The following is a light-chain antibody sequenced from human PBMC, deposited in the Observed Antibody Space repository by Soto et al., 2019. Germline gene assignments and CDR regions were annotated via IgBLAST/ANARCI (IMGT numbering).Light chain of an antibody. CDR2: GIS. CDR3: QQHGQWPIT. V-gene: IGKV3D-15*01. Sequence: EIVMTQSPATLSVSPGERATLSCRASQSVNSNYLAWYHQKPGQAPRLLIYGISKRATDIPDRFSGSGSGTEVTLTISGLQPEDFATYYCQQHGQWPITFGQGTRLEIK. J-gene: IGKJ5*01. CDR1: QSVNSN.